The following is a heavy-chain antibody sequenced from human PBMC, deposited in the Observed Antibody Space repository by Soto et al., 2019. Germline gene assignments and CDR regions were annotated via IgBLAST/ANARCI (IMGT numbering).Heavy chain of an antibody. V-gene: IGHV3-21*01. CDR3: ARGGYSYGNYYYYYGMDV. Sequence: GGSLRLSCAASGFTFSSYSMNWVRQAPGKGLEWVSSISSSSSYIYYADSVKGRFTISRDNAKNSLYLQMNSLRAEDTAVYYCARGGYSYGNYYYYYGMDVWGQGTTVTVSS. CDR1: GFTFSSYS. CDR2: ISSSSSYI. D-gene: IGHD5-18*01. J-gene: IGHJ6*02.